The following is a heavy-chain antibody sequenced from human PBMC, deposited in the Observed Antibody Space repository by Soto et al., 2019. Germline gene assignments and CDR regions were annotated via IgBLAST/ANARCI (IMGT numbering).Heavy chain of an antibody. Sequence: PSETLSLTCTVCGGSISTVDYWWSWIRQSPDMGLEWIGHIYDGGRTYNNPSLESRVTMSVDTSKSQLSLTLSSVSAADTAVYYCARGPSGDKVDSWGQGTLVTVSS. J-gene: IGHJ4*02. D-gene: IGHD7-27*01. CDR3: ARGPSGDKVDS. V-gene: IGHV4-30-4*01. CDR2: IYDGGRT. CDR1: GGSISTVDYW.